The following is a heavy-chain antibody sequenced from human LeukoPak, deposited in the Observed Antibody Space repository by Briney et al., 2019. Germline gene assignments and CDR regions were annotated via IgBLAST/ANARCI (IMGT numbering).Heavy chain of an antibody. D-gene: IGHD2-2*01. CDR1: GGSISSGGYS. CDR3: ARGYRSSTSCFRGRPHAFDI. J-gene: IGHJ3*02. CDR2: IYYSGST. V-gene: IGHV4-30-4*07. Sequence: PSETLSLTCTVSGGSISSGGYSWSWIRQPPGKGLEWIGYIYYSGSTYYNPSLKSRVTISVDTSKNQFSLKLSSVTAADTAVYYCARGYRSSTSCFRGRPHAFDIWGQGTMVTVSS.